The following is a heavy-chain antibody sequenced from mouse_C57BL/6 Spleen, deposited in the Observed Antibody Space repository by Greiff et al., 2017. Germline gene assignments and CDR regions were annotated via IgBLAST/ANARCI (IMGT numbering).Heavy chain of an antibody. CDR2: IYPGGGYT. CDR3: ARLDGSYYHFFDY. V-gene: IGHV1-63*01. CDR1: GYTFTNYW. J-gene: IGHJ2*01. D-gene: IGHD2-12*01. Sequence: VQLQQSGAELVRPGTSVKMSCKASGYTFTNYWIGWAKQRPGHGLEWIGDIYPGGGYTNYNEKFKGKATLTADKSSSTAYMQFSSLTSEDSAIYYCARLDGSYYHFFDYWGQGTTLTVSS.